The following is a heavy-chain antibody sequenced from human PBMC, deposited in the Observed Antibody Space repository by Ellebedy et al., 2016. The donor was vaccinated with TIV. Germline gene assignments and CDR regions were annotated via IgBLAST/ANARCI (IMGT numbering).Heavy chain of an antibody. J-gene: IGHJ3*02. CDR1: GGSISSTNW. V-gene: IGHV4-4*02. CDR3: AIYGPGSYNLDAFDI. D-gene: IGHD3-10*01. CDR2: IYLSGST. Sequence: MPGGSLRLSCGVSGGSISSTNWWSWVRQPPGKGLEWIGEIYLSGSTNYNPSLKSRATISVDKSKKQLSLKLSSVTAADTAVYYCAIYGPGSYNLDAFDIWGQGTMVTVSS.